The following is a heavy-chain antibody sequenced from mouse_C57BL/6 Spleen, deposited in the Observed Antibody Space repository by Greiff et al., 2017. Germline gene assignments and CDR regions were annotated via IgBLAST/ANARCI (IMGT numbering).Heavy chain of an antibody. CDR2: ISYSGST. Sequence: EVPLQGSGPWPAKPFPTLSLPFSFTGYSITRDYWNRIRKFPGNKLEYMGYISYSGSTYYNPTLKSRISITRDTAKNQYYLQLNSVTTEDTATYYCAMGRGAMDYWGQGTSVTVSS. J-gene: IGHJ4*01. D-gene: IGHD4-1*01. CDR1: GYSITRDY. V-gene: IGHV3-8*01. CDR3: AMGRGAMDY.